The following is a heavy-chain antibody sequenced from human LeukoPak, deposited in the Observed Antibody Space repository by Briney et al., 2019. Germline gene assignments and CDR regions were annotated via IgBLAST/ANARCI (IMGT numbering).Heavy chain of an antibody. CDR2: IYPGDSGT. J-gene: IGHJ4*02. D-gene: IGHD5-18*01. CDR1: GYRFTIYW. Sequence: EPLKISCMGSGYRFTIYWIGCVRQIPGKRLECMGIIYPGDSGTRYSPSFEGQVTISADKSSSTAYLQWSSLKASDTAMYYCARRGSRGYSYEVWGQGTLVTVSS. V-gene: IGHV5-51*01. CDR3: ARRGSRGYSYEV.